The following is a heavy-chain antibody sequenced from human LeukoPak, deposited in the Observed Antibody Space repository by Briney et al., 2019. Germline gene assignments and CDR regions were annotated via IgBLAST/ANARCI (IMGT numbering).Heavy chain of an antibody. Sequence: PGGSLRLSCAASGFTFSNSAMSWVRQAPGEGLEWVSTLSGSGITTYYADSVKGRFTISRDNSKNTLYLQMNSLRAEDTAVYYCAKGIYSSGWSYFDYWGHGTLVTVSS. CDR1: GFTFSNSA. CDR2: LSGSGITT. J-gene: IGHJ4*01. D-gene: IGHD6-19*01. V-gene: IGHV3-23*01. CDR3: AKGIYSSGWSYFDY.